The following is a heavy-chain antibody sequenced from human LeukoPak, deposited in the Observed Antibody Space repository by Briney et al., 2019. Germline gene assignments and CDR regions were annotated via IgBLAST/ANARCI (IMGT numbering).Heavy chain of an antibody. J-gene: IGHJ1*01. CDR2: IYYSGST. CDR3: AGSKAVLESFRH. CDR1: GGSISSTDSY. V-gene: IGHV4-39*07. D-gene: IGHD6-19*01. Sequence: PSETLSLTCTVSGGSISSTDSYWDWIRHPPGKGLEWIVSIYYSGSTYYNQSLQSRVTVSLDTPNNQFSLKLTSVTAADTAVYYCAGSKAVLESFRHWGRGTLVTVSS.